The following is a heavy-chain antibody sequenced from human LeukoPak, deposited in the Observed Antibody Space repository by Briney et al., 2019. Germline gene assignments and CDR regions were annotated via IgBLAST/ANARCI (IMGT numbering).Heavy chain of an antibody. CDR3: ARDSEGYYYGSGVFDY. D-gene: IGHD3-10*01. Sequence: SETLSLTCAVYGGSFSGYYWSWIRQPPGKGLEWIGEINHSGSTNYNPSLKSRFTISVDQPTNQFSLKLSSVNAADTAVYYCARDSEGYYYGSGVFDYWGQGTLVTVSS. J-gene: IGHJ4*02. CDR1: GGSFSGYY. CDR2: INHSGST. V-gene: IGHV4-34*01.